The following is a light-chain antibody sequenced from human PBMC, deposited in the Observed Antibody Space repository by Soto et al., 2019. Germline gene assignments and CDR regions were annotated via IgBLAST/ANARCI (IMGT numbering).Light chain of an antibody. J-gene: IGLJ3*02. V-gene: IGLV2-11*01. CDR1: SSDVGGYNY. CDR2: DVS. CDR3: CSYAGSYSWV. Sequence: QSALTQPRSVSGSPGQSITISCTGTSSDVGGYNYVSWYQQHPGKAPKFMIYDVSERPSGVPDRFSGSKSGDTASLTISGRQVEDEADYYCCSYAGSYSWVFGGGTKPTVL.